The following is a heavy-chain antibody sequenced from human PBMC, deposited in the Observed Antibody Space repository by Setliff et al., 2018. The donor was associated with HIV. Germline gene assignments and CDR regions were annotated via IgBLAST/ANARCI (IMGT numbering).Heavy chain of an antibody. Sequence: PGGSLRLSCAASGFPFSSYSMTWVRQAPGKGLEWVSGISGSGDSTYYAPAVKGRFTISRDSVKNILYLQMNNLRAEDTALYFCAQDYTATFWEYNWFDPWGQGTLVTVSS. J-gene: IGHJ5*02. CDR2: ISGSGDST. D-gene: IGHD2-15*01. CDR3: AQDYTATFWEYNWFDP. V-gene: IGHV3-23*01. CDR1: GFPFSSYS.